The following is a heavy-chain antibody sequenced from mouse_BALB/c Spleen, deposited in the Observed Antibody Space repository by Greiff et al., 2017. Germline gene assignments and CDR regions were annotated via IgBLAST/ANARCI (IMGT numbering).Heavy chain of an antibody. D-gene: IGHD1-1*01. CDR3: ARGVYYYGSSYWYFDV. CDR1: GYSFTSYY. CDR2: IDPFNGGT. Sequence: EVQLQQSGPELVKPGASVKMSCKASGYSFTSYYMHWVKQSHGKSLEWIGYIDPFNGGTSYNQKFKGKATLTVDKSSSTAYMHLSSLTSEDSAVYYCARGVYYYGSSYWYFDVWGAGTTVTVSS. V-gene: IGHV1-28*01. J-gene: IGHJ1*01.